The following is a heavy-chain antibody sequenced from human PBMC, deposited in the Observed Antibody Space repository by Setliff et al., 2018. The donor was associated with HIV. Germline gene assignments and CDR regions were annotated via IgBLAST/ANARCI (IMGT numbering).Heavy chain of an antibody. Sequence: SETLSLTCAVYGGSLSGYYWSWVRQSLGRGLEWIGEINQSGNTNFNPSLKSRLIISVDTSKSQFSLKLTSVTAADTALYYCAREGGQGYSGSGSFYHRNFGLWGRGTLVTVSS. CDR2: INQSGNT. V-gene: IGHV4-34*01. D-gene: IGHD3-10*01. J-gene: IGHJ2*01. CDR3: AREGGQGYSGSGSFYHRNFGL. CDR1: GGSLSGYY.